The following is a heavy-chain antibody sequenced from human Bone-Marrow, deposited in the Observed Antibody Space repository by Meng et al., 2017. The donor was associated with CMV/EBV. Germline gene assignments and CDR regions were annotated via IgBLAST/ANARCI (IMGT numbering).Heavy chain of an antibody. J-gene: IGHJ4*02. V-gene: IGHV3-21*01. Sequence: ETLSLTCAASGFTFSSYSMNWVRQAPGKGLEWVSSISSSSSYIYYADSVKGRFTISRDNDKNSLYLQMNSLRAEDTAVYYCARDLGTIDYWGQGTLVTDSS. CDR2: ISSSSSYI. CDR1: GFTFSSYS. CDR3: ARDLGTIDY.